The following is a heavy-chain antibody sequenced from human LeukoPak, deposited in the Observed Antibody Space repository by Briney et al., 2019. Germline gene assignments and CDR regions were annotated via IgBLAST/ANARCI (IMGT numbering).Heavy chain of an antibody. CDR3: AREDSSVWNANY. D-gene: IGHD6-19*01. Sequence: GGSLRLSCAASGFTFSSYAMSWVRQAPGKGLEWVALIWYDGSKRYYADSVKGRFTISRDDSKNTLYLQMNNLGAEDTAVYYCAREDSSVWNANYWGLGTLVTVSS. V-gene: IGHV3-33*08. J-gene: IGHJ4*02. CDR2: IWYDGSKR. CDR1: GFTFSSYA.